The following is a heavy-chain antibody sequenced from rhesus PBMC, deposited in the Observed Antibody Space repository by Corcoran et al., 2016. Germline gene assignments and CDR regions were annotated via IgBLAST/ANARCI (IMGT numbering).Heavy chain of an antibody. CDR2: IYGNSATN. Sequence: QVQLQQWGEGLVKPSETLSLTCAVYGGSISCYYYWSWIRQPPGKGLEWIGYIYGNSATNNYNPSLKKRVTISKDTSKNQFSVRLSSVTAADTAVYYCARHEDRAAAGRFDVWGPGVLVTVSS. V-gene: IGHV4-73*01. CDR1: GGSISCYYY. J-gene: IGHJ5-1*01. D-gene: IGHD6-25*01. CDR3: ARHEDRAAAGRFDV.